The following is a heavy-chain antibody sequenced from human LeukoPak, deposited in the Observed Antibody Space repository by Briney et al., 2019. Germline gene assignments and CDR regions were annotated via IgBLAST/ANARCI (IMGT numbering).Heavy chain of an antibody. D-gene: IGHD2-2*01. J-gene: IGHJ4*02. CDR3: ARQAAANSIDY. V-gene: IGHV4-59*08. CDR2: INYSGST. Sequence: PSETLSLTCTVSGGSISNYYWSWIRQPPGKELEWIGYINYSGSTTYNPSLKSRVTISVDTSKNQFSLKLTSATAADTAVYYCARQAAANSIDYWGQGTVVTVSS. CDR1: GGSISNYY.